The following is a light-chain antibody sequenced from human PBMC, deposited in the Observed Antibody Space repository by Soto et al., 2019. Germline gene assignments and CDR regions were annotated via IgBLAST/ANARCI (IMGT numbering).Light chain of an antibody. Sequence: QSVLTQSPSASASLGASVKLTCTLSSGHSNYAIAWHQQQSEKGPRYLMKLNSDGSHSKGDGIPDRFSGSSSGAERYLTIASLQSEDEADCYCQTWGSGIVVFGGGTQLTVL. J-gene: IGLJ2*01. V-gene: IGLV4-69*01. CDR2: LNSDGSH. CDR3: QTWGSGIVV. CDR1: SGHSNYA.